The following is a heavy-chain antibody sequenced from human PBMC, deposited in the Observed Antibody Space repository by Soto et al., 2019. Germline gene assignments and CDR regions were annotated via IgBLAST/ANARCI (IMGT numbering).Heavy chain of an antibody. CDR2: IRSSSTTI. CDR1: GFTFSSFH. V-gene: IGHV3-48*02. CDR3: ARAGYGSGSYFPNWFDP. J-gene: IGHJ5*02. Sequence: EVQLVESGGGLVQPGGSLRLSCAASGFTFSSFHMNWVRQAPGKGLEWVSYIRSSSTTIYYADSVKGRFTISRDNAKNSLYLQMNSLRDEDTAVYYCARAGYGSGSYFPNWFDPWGQGTLVTVSS. D-gene: IGHD3-10*01.